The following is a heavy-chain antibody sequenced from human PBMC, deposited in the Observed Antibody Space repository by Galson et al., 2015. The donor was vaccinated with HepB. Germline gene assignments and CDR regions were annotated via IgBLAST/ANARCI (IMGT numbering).Heavy chain of an antibody. D-gene: IGHD2/OR15-2a*01. V-gene: IGHV3-33*01. CDR3: ARYLGDYYGFDI. CDR1: GAASGSTFSRHG. Sequence: SLRLSCAASGAASGSTFSRHGMHWVRQAPGKGLGWVAPIWFDGSKKYHAEYLKGRFTISRDNSKNMLYLQMNSLGAEDTAMYYCARYLGDYYGFDIWGQGTMVIVSS. J-gene: IGHJ3*02. CDR2: IWFDGSKK.